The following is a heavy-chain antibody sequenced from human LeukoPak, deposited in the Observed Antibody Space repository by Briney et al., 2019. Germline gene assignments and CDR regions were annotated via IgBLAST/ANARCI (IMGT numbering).Heavy chain of an antibody. Sequence: SETLSLTCTVSGGSISNYYWSWIRQPPGKGLEWIGYIYYSGNTNYNPSLKSRVTISVDTSKNQFSLKLSSVTAADTAVYYCARDMDYCGPDAFDIWGQGTMVTVSS. D-gene: IGHD2/OR15-2a*01. CDR3: ARDMDYCGPDAFDI. V-gene: IGHV4-59*01. CDR1: GGSISNYY. CDR2: IYYSGNT. J-gene: IGHJ3*02.